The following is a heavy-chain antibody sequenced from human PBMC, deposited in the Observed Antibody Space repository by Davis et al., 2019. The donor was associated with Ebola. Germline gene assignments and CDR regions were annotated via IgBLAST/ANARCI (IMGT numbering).Heavy chain of an antibody. Sequence: PGGSLRLSCAASGFTVSTNSMSWVRQAPGKGLEWVSVIYSGGATSYADSVKGRFTISRDNSKNMLYLQMSSLRAEDTAVYYCTTATVDGSAWLTSWGQGTLVTVSS. J-gene: IGHJ5*02. D-gene: IGHD5-24*01. CDR2: IYSGGAT. CDR3: TTATVDGSAWLTS. CDR1: GFTVSTNS. V-gene: IGHV3-53*01.